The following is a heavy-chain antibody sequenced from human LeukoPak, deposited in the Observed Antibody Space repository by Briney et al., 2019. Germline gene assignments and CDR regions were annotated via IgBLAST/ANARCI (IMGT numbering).Heavy chain of an antibody. CDR2: ISGSGGST. V-gene: IGHV3-23*01. J-gene: IGHJ3*02. D-gene: IGHD6-19*01. CDR3: AKLVSIAVADAFDI. Sequence: GGSLRLSCAAAGFTFSNYAMTWVRQAPGKGLEWVSGISGSGGSTYYADSVKGRFTISRDNSKSTLYLQMNSLRAEDTAVYYCAKLVSIAVADAFDIWGQGTMVTVSS. CDR1: GFTFSNYA.